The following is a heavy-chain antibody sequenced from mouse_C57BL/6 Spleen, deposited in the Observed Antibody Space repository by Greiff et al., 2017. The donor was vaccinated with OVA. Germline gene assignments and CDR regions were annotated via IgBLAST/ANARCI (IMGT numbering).Heavy chain of an antibody. J-gene: IGHJ4*01. CDR1: GYTFTSYD. CDR2: IYPRDGST. V-gene: IGHV1-85*01. D-gene: IGHD2-4*01. Sequence: VMLVESGPELVKPGASVKLSCKASGYTFTSYDINWVKQRPGQGLEWIGWIYPRDGSTKYNEKFKGKATLTVDTSSSTAYMELHSLTSEDSAVYFCARRGDDYDDAMDYWGQGTSVTVSS. CDR3: ARRGDDYDDAMDY.